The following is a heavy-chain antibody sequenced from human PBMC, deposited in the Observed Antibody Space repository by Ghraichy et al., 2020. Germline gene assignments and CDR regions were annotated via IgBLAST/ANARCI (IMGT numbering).Heavy chain of an antibody. V-gene: IGHV4-39*01. CDR3: ARGWFISGRALDS. CDR1: DGSLNSRSYF. Sequence: SQTLSLTCTVSDGSLNSRSYFWGWIRQPPGKGLEWIGNTIYSGDTYYNPSLKSRATISVDTSRTHFSLRLSSVTAADTAVYYCARGWFISGRALDSWGQGTLVTVSS. D-gene: IGHD2-8*02. CDR2: TIYSGDT. J-gene: IGHJ4*02.